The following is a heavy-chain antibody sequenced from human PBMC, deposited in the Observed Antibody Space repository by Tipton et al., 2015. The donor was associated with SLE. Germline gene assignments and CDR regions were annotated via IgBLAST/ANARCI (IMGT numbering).Heavy chain of an antibody. J-gene: IGHJ5*02. V-gene: IGHV4-59*01. CDR1: GGSISNYY. D-gene: IGHD7-27*01. CDR3: ARGQTGEFGWFGP. CDR2: IHYSGST. Sequence: GLVKPSEILSLTCTVSGGSISNYYWSWIRQPPGKGLEWIGYIHYSGSTNYNPSLKSRVSISADMSKNQFSLKLSSVTAADTAVYYCARGQTGEFGWFGPWGQGTLVTVSS.